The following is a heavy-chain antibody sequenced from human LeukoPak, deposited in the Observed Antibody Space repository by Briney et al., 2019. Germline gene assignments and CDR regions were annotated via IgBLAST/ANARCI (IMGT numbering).Heavy chain of an antibody. CDR1: GFTFTSYA. CDR3: ARGGTSTPPAVDY. V-gene: IGHV1-3*01. Sequence: ASVKVSCKASGFTFTSYAMHGVRQAPGQRLDCMGWINAGNGNTRYSQKFQGRVTITRDTSASTAYMELSSLRPEDTAVYYCARGGTSTPPAVDYWGQGSLVTVSS. CDR2: INAGNGNT. D-gene: IGHD1-1*01. J-gene: IGHJ4*02.